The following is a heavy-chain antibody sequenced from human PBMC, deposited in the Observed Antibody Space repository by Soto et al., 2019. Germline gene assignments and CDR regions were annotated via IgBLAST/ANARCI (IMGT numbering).Heavy chain of an antibody. CDR1: GYTFTSYA. CDR3: ARDLYYYYYMDV. Sequence: QVQLVQSGAEVKKPGASVKVSCKASGYTFTSYAMHWVRQAPGQRLEWMGWINAGNGNTKYSHKFQGRVTITRDTSASTAYRELSSLRSEDTAVYYCARDLYYYYYMDVWGKGTTVTVSS. J-gene: IGHJ6*03. V-gene: IGHV1-3*01. CDR2: INAGNGNT.